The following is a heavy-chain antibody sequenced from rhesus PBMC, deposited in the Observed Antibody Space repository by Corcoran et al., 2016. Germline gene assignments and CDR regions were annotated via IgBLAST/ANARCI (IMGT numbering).Heavy chain of an antibody. V-gene: IGHV4-127*01. Sequence: QVQLQELGPGLVKPSETLSLTCAVSGYSITSGFVWSWVRQPPGTGLEWIAYIGGSGVSTKYNPSLKSRVTISKDTSKNQFSLKLSSVTAADTAVYYCARDGPSSGSLDVWGRGILVTVSS. D-gene: IGHD6-13*01. CDR2: IGGSGVST. CDR1: GYSITSGFV. CDR3: ARDGPSSGSLDV. J-gene: IGHJ5-2*02.